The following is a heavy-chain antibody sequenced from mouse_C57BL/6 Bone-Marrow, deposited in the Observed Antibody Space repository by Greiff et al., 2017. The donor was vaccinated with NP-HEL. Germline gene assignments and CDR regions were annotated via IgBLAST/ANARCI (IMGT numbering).Heavy chain of an antibody. CDR3: ARYYGNDY. D-gene: IGHD2-1*01. Sequence: QVQLQQSGPELVKPGASVKISCKASGYAFSSSWMNWVKQRPGKGLEWIGRIYPGDGDTNYNGKFKGKATLTADKSSSTAYMQLSSLTSADYAVYFGARYYGNDYWGQGTTLTVSS. J-gene: IGHJ2*01. V-gene: IGHV1-82*01. CDR1: GYAFSSSW. CDR2: IYPGDGDT.